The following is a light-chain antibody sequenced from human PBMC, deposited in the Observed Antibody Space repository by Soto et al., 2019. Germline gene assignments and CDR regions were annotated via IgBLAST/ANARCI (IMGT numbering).Light chain of an antibody. CDR1: QSISSY. CDR3: QQLNSYLFT. J-gene: IGKJ5*01. CDR2: AAS. Sequence: DIQLTQSPSFLSASGGDRVTITCRASQSISSYLAWYQQKPGKAPNLLIYAASTLQSGVPSRFSGSGSGTEFTLTISSLQPEDFATYYCQQLNSYLFTFGQGTQLEIK. V-gene: IGKV1-9*01.